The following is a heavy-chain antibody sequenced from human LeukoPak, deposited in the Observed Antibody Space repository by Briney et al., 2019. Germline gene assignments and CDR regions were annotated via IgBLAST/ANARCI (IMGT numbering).Heavy chain of an antibody. J-gene: IGHJ5*02. Sequence: ASVKVSCKASGDTFSSYAISWVRQAPGQGLEWMGGIIPIFGTANYAQKFQGRVTITTDESTSTAYMELSSLRSEDTAVYYCTRGSGIVVAGWDWFDPWGQGTLVTASS. CDR3: TRGSGIVVAGWDWFDP. V-gene: IGHV1-69*05. CDR1: GDTFSSYA. D-gene: IGHD6-19*01. CDR2: IIPIFGTA.